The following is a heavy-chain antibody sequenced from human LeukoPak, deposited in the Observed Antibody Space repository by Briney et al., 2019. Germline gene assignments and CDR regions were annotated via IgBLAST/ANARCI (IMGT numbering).Heavy chain of an antibody. D-gene: IGHD3-22*01. CDR1: GITLSNYG. CDR2: ISDSGGRT. J-gene: IGHJ4*02. Sequence: GGSLRLSCAVSGITLSNYGMTWVRQAPGRGLEWVAGISDSGGRTNYADSVKGRFTISRDNPKNTLYLQMNSLRAEDTAVYFCAKRGVVIRVILVGFHKEAYYFDSWGQGALVTVSS. V-gene: IGHV3-23*01. CDR3: AKRGVVIRVILVGFHKEAYYFDS.